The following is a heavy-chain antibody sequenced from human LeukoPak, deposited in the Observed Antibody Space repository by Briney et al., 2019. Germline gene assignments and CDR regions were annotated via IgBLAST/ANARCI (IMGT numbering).Heavy chain of an antibody. CDR3: ATQSIAVTGRYYFDY. V-gene: IGHV3-7*01. CDR1: GFTFSSYA. CDR2: IKQDGSEK. D-gene: IGHD6-19*01. Sequence: QPGRSLRLSCAASGFTFSSYAMHWVRQAPGKGLEWVANIKQDGSEKYYVDSVKGRFTISRDSAKNSLYLQMNSLRAEDTAVYYCATQSIAVTGRYYFDYWGQGTLVTVSS. J-gene: IGHJ4*02.